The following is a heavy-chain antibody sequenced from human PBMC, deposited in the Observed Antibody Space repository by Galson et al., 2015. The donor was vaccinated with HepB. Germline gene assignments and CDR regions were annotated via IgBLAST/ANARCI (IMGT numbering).Heavy chain of an antibody. V-gene: IGHV1-69*13. J-gene: IGHJ4*02. CDR1: GGTFSKYA. CDR2: IIHIFPTP. D-gene: IGHD3-22*01. Sequence: SVKVFCKASGGTFSKYAFSWVRRAPGQGLEWMGGIIHIFPTPNYAQKFHGRVTITADESTSTVYMELSSLRSEDTAMYYCARDSGYDSSGYYPYYFDYWGQGTLVTVSS. CDR3: ARDSGYDSSGYYPYYFDY.